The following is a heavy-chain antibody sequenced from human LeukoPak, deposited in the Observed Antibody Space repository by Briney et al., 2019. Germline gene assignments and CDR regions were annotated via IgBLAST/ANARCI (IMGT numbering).Heavy chain of an antibody. J-gene: IGHJ3*02. D-gene: IGHD2-2*01. CDR2: ISSSSSYI. CDR1: GFTFSSYS. CDR3: ARAPGYCSSTSCYAFDI. Sequence: GGSLRLSCAASGFTFSSYSMNWVRQAPGKGLEWVSSISSSSSYIYYADSVKGRFTISRDNAKNSLYLQMNSLRAEDTAVYYCARAPGYCSSTSCYAFDIWGQGTMVTVSS. V-gene: IGHV3-21*01.